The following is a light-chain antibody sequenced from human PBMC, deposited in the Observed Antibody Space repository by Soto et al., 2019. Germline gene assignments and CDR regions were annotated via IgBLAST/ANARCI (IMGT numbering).Light chain of an antibody. CDR3: CSYAGGSSYVV. Sequence: QSALTQPASVSGSPGQSIAISCTGSSSDVGIYNYVSWYQQHPGKVPKLIIYEVTQRPSGVSARFSGSKSGNTASLTISGLQAEDEADYSCCSYAGGSSYVVFGGGTKLTVL. CDR2: EVT. CDR1: SSDVGIYNY. V-gene: IGLV2-23*02. J-gene: IGLJ2*01.